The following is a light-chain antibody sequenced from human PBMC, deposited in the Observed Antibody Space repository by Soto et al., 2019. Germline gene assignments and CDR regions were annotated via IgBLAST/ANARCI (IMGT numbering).Light chain of an antibody. J-gene: IGLJ2*01. V-gene: IGLV4-69*02. CDR2: LNSDGSH. CDR1: GGHSTYS. CDR3: QTWGRGIVV. Sequence: QLVLTQSPSASASLGASVNLTCTLTGGHSTYSIGWHQQQPQRGPRFLMRLNSDGSHSKGDGIPDRFSGSSSGAERFLTISSLQSEDEADYYCQTWGRGIVVFGGRTKLTVL.